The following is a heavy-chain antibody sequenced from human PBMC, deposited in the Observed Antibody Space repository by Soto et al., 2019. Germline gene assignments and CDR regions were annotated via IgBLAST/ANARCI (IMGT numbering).Heavy chain of an antibody. J-gene: IGHJ4*02. V-gene: IGHV3-9*01. CDR3: AKSWGSNRGYFDY. D-gene: IGHD3-16*01. Sequence: EVQLVESGGGLVQPGRSLRLSCAASGFTFDDYAMHWVRQAPGTGLEWVSGISWNSGSIGYADSVKGRFTISRDNAKHSLYLQMNSLRAEDSALYYCAKSWGSNRGYFDYWCQGTLVTVSS. CDR1: GFTFDDYA. CDR2: ISWNSGSI.